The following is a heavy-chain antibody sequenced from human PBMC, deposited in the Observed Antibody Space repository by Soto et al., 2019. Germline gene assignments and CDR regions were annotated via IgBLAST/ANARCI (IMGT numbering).Heavy chain of an antibody. V-gene: IGHV1-2*04. Sequence: QVPLVQSGAEVKKPGASVKVSCKASGYTFTGYYMHWVRQAPGQGLEWMGWINPNSGGTNYAQKFQGWVTMTRDTSISTAYMELSRLRSDDTAVYYCARERAYSSSWYRRYYGMDVWGQGTTVTVSS. CDR3: ARERAYSSSWYRRYYGMDV. CDR2: INPNSGGT. J-gene: IGHJ6*02. CDR1: GYTFTGYY. D-gene: IGHD6-13*01.